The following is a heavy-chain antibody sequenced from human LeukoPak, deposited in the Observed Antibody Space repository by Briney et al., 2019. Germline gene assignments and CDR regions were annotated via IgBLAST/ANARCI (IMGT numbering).Heavy chain of an antibody. J-gene: IGHJ4*02. CDR3: ARGSQQMGY. V-gene: IGHV3-48*01. D-gene: IGHD6-13*01. CDR1: GFTFSSYT. CDR2: ISSSSGII. Sequence: PGGSLRLSCAASGFTFSSYTMNWVRQAPGKGLEWVSYISSSSGIIYYADSVKGRFTISRDNAKGALFLHMNSLRAEDTALYYCARGSQQMGYWGQGTLVTVSS.